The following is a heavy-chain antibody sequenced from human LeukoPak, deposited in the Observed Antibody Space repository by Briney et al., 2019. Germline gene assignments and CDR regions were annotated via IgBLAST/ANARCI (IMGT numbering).Heavy chain of an antibody. D-gene: IGHD2-15*01. CDR2: IYYSGST. CDR1: GGSISSYY. Sequence: SETLSLTCTVSGGSISSYYWSWIRQPPGKGLEWIGYIYYSGSTNYNPSLKSRVTISVDTSKNQFSLKLSSATAADTAVYYCARALGGCSGGSCGYYFDYWGQGTLVTVSS. CDR3: ARALGGCSGGSCGYYFDY. V-gene: IGHV4-59*01. J-gene: IGHJ4*02.